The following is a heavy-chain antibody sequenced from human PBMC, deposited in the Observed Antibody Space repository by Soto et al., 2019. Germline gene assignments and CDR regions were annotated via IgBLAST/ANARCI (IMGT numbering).Heavy chain of an antibody. CDR3: AGETRGDYVTPFCI. V-gene: IGHV4-31*03. Sequence: QVQLQESGPGLVKPSQTLSLTCTVSGGSISSGSYYWSWIRQHPGKGLEWIGHIYYSGSTNYNPSPKSRVTSSVDTSKNHFALKLSSVAAAHTAGYYRAGETRGDYVTPFCILGQGTIVNVSS. J-gene: IGHJ3*02. CDR2: IYYSGST. CDR1: GGSISSGSYY. D-gene: IGHD4-17*01.